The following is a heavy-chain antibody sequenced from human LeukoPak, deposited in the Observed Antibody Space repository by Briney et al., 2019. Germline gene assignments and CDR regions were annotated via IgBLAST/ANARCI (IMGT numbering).Heavy chain of an antibody. J-gene: IGHJ4*02. CDR3: ARASRTMIVVVTRFDY. D-gene: IGHD3-22*01. CDR2: ISYDGSNK. CDR1: GFTFSSYA. Sequence: GGSLRLSCAASGFTFSSYAMHWVRQAPGKGLEWVAVISYDGSNKYYADSVKGRFTISRDNSKNTLYLQMNSLRAEDTAVYYCARASRTMIVVVTRFDYWGQGTLVTVSS. V-gene: IGHV3-30*04.